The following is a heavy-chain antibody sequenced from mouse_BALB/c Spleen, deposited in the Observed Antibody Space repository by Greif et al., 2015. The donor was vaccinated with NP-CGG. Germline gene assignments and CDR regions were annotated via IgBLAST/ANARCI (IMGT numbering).Heavy chain of an antibody. CDR3: ARDSRYFDV. CDR2: IYPGSGNT. J-gene: IGHJ1*01. V-gene: IGHV1-77*01. CDR1: GYTFTDYY. Sequence: VQLQHSGAELARPGASVKLSCKASGYTFTDYYINWVKQRTGQGLEWIGEIYPGSGNTYYNEKFKGKATLTADKSSSTAYMQLSSLTSEDSAVYFCARDSRYFDVWGAGTTVTVSS.